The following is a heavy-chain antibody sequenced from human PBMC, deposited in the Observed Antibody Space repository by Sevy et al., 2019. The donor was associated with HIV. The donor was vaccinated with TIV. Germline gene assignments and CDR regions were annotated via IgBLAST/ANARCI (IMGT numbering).Heavy chain of an antibody. CDR2: IYYSGSR. CDR1: GGSIRSSHW. Sequence: SETLSITCAVSGGSIRSSHWWSWVRQSPGKGLEWIGEIYYSGSRNYNPSLKSRLTISVDTSNNLFSLRLSSVTAADTAVYYCAREEYFYGSGTYGYGIDVWGQGTTVTVSS. CDR3: AREEYFYGSGTYGYGIDV. V-gene: IGHV4-4*02. D-gene: IGHD3-10*01. J-gene: IGHJ6*02.